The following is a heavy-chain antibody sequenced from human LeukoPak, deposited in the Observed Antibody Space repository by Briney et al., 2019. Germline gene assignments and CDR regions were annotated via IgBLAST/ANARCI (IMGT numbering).Heavy chain of an antibody. D-gene: IGHD3-10*01. Sequence: GGSLRLSCAASGPTISNNFMGWVRQAPGKGLEWVSLIYSGGSTYSADSVKGRFTISRDNSKNTLHLQMNSLRVEDTAVYYCARDTDYYGSGRHGYFDHWGQGTLVTVSS. J-gene: IGHJ1*01. CDR3: ARDTDYYGSGRHGYFDH. V-gene: IGHV3-66*01. CDR2: IYSGGST. CDR1: GPTISNNF.